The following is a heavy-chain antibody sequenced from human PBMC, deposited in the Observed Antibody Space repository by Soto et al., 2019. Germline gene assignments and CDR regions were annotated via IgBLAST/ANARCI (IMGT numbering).Heavy chain of an antibody. Sequence: PGGSLRLSCAASGFTFGSYAMTWVRQAPGKGLEWVSGISGSGVSTYYADSVKGRFTISRDNSKNMLYLQMNSLRAEDTALYYCAKDLRVVREPPRAYCWGQGTLVTVSS. D-gene: IGHD3-10*01. CDR3: AKDLRVVREPPRAYC. CDR1: GFTFGSYA. V-gene: IGHV3-23*01. CDR2: ISGSGVST. J-gene: IGHJ4*02.